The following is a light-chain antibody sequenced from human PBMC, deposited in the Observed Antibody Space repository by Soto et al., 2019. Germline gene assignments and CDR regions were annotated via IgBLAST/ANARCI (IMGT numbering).Light chain of an antibody. CDR2: TTS. V-gene: IGKV1-39*01. CDR3: QHYNSYSEA. Sequence: DVQMTQSPSSLSASLGDRVTITCRASQTISLYLNWYQQKPGKAPKLLIATTSYLQNGVPSRFSGSRSGTDFSLTISSLQPEDFATYYCQHYNSYSEAFGQGTKVDIK. J-gene: IGKJ1*01. CDR1: QTISLY.